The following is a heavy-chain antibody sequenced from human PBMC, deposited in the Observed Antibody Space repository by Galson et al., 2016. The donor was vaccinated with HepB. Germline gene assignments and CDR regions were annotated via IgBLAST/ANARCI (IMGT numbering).Heavy chain of an antibody. D-gene: IGHD3-10*01. CDR3: ARGPLWFGDLDS. Sequence: ETLSLTCTVSGSSISSYFWSWIRQPPGKGLEWIGYIFYTGRTKYNPSLESRVTISVDTSKKQFSLKLNSVTAVDTAVYYCARGPLWFGDLDSWGQGTLVTVSP. CDR2: IFYTGRT. J-gene: IGHJ4*02. CDR1: GSSISSYF. V-gene: IGHV4-59*01.